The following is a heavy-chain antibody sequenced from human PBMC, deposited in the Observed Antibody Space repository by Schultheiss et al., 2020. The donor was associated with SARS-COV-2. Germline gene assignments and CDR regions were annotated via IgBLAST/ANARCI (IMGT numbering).Heavy chain of an antibody. CDR1: GGSISSGGYY. Sequence: SETLSLTCTVSGGSISSGGYYWGWIRQPPGKGLEWIGSIYYSGSTNYNPSLKSRVTISVDTSKNQFSLKLSSVTAADTAVYYCARVRYQLPYYYYYYMDVWGKGTTVTVSS. CDR3: ARVRYQLPYYYYYYMDV. D-gene: IGHD2-2*01. CDR2: IYYSGST. V-gene: IGHV4-39*07. J-gene: IGHJ6*03.